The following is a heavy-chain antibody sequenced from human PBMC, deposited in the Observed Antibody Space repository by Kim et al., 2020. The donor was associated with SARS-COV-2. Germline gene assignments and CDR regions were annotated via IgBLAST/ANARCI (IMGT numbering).Heavy chain of an antibody. CDR3: ARQYYYGSGSFPWFDP. J-gene: IGHJ5*02. V-gene: IGHV1-8*01. D-gene: IGHD3-10*01. Sequence: QKFQGRVTMTRNTSISTAYMELSSLRSEDTAVYYCARQYYYGSGSFPWFDPWGQGTLVTVSS.